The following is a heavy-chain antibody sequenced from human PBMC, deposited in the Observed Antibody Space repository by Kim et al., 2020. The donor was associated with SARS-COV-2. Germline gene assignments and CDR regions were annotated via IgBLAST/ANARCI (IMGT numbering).Heavy chain of an antibody. V-gene: IGHV1-18*01. D-gene: IGHD6-19*01. CDR3: ARDRVRIAVAGAHDAFDI. J-gene: IGHJ3*02. Sequence: ASVKVSCKASGYTFTSYGISWVRQAPGQGLEWMGWISAYNGNTNYAQKLQGRVTMTTDTSTSTAYMELRSLRSDDTAVYYCARDRVRIAVAGAHDAFDIWGQGTMVTVSS. CDR1: GYTFTSYG. CDR2: ISAYNGNT.